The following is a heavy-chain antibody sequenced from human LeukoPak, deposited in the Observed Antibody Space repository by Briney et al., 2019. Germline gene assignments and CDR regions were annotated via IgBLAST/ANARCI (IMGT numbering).Heavy chain of an antibody. Sequence: PSETLSLTCAVYGGSFSGYYWSWIRQPPGKGLEWIGEINHSGSTNYNPSLKSRVTISVDTSKNQFSLKLSSVTAADTAVYYRARHAKRSGSYYGGSDYWGQGTLVAVSS. CDR3: ARHAKRSGSYYGGSDY. CDR2: INHSGST. CDR1: GGSFSGYY. D-gene: IGHD1-26*01. J-gene: IGHJ4*02. V-gene: IGHV4-34*01.